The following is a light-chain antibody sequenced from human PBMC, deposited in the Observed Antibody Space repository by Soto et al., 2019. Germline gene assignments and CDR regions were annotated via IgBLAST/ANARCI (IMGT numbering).Light chain of an antibody. V-gene: IGKV3-20*01. CDR1: QSVSSNY. J-gene: IGKJ4*01. CDR2: GAS. CDR3: QQYGGSPRVT. Sequence: EIVLTQSPGTLSLSPGERATLSCRASQSVSSNYLAWYQQKPGQAPRLLIYGASSSATGIPDRFIGSGSGTDVTLTISSLEPEDFAVYYCQQYGGSPRVTFGGGTKVEIK.